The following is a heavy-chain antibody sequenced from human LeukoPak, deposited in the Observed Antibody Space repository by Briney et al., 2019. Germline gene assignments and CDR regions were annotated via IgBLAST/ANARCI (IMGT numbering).Heavy chain of an antibody. CDR1: GFTFSRNA. CDR2: IAHHGSNK. D-gene: IGHD6-19*01. CDR3: AKDRAVAGTDARYYFDY. J-gene: IGHJ4*02. V-gene: IGHV3-30*02. Sequence: GGSLRLSCAASGFTFSRNAIHWVRQGPGKGLEWVSYIAHHGSNKYYADSVKGRFTISRDNSKNTLYLEMNSLRADDTAVYYCAKDRAVAGTDARYYFDYWGQGTLVTVSA.